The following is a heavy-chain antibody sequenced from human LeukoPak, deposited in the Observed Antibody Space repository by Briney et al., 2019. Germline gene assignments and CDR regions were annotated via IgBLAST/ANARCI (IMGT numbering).Heavy chain of an antibody. CDR3: AKSYYDFWSGYNDWYFDL. CDR1: GYTFTSYG. V-gene: IGHV1-18*01. Sequence: GASVKVSCKASGYTFTSYGISWVRQAPGQGLEWMGWISVYNGNTNYAQKLQGRVTMTTDTSTSTAYMELRSLRSDDTAIYYCAKSYYDFWSGYNDWYFDLWGRGTLVTVSS. CDR2: ISVYNGNT. D-gene: IGHD3-3*01. J-gene: IGHJ2*01.